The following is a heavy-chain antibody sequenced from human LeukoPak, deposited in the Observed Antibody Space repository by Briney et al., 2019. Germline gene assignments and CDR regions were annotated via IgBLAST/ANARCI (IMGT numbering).Heavy chain of an antibody. CDR3: ARHRAYSSSSPFDY. CDR2: ISYSGST. D-gene: IGHD6-6*01. CDR1: DGSISSSSYY. V-gene: IGHV4-39*01. Sequence: SETLSLTCTVSDGSISSSSYYWGWIRQPPGKGLEWIGSISYSGSTNYNPSLKSRVTMFVDMSKNQFSLRLSSVTAADTAVYYCARHRAYSSSSPFDYWGQGTLVTVPS. J-gene: IGHJ4*02.